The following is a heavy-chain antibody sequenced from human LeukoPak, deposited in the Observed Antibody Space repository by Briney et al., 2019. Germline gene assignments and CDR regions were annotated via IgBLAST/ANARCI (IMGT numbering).Heavy chain of an antibody. Sequence: PSETLSLTCAVYGGSFSGYYWSWIRQPPGKGLEWIGEINHSGSTNYNPSLKSRVTISVDTSKNQFSLKPSSVTAADTAVYYCARGGRYIAAAGRGVRFDPWGQGTLVTVSS. D-gene: IGHD6-13*01. CDR1: GGSFSGYY. J-gene: IGHJ5*02. CDR3: ARGGRYIAAAGRGVRFDP. V-gene: IGHV4-34*01. CDR2: INHSGST.